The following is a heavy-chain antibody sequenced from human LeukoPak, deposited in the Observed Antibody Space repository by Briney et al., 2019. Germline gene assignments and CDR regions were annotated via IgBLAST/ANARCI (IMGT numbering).Heavy chain of an antibody. Sequence: ASVKVSCKASGYTFTSYGLAWVRQAPGQGLEWIGWISPYNGKTTYAQILQGRVTMTTDTSTSTAYMEMRSLGPDDTAVYYCARDGYVDLWGRGTLVTVSS. V-gene: IGHV1-18*01. J-gene: IGHJ2*01. CDR3: ARDGYVDL. CDR1: GYTFTSYG. CDR2: ISPYNGKT. D-gene: IGHD6-13*01.